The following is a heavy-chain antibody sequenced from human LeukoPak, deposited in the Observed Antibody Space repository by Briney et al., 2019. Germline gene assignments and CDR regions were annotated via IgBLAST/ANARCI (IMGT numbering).Heavy chain of an antibody. CDR2: ISGSGGST. V-gene: IGHV3-23*01. J-gene: IGHJ4*02. Sequence: GGSLRLSCAASGFTFSNVWMSWVRQAPGKGLEWVSAISGSGGSTYYADSVKGRFTISRDNSKNTLYLQMNSLRAEDTAVYYCAKGVPAFGELDYWGQGTLVTVSS. CDR3: AKGVPAFGELDY. CDR1: GFTFSNVW. D-gene: IGHD3-10*01.